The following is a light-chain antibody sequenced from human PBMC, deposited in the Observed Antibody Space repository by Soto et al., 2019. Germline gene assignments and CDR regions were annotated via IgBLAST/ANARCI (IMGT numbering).Light chain of an antibody. V-gene: IGKV1-39*01. Sequence: DIQLTQSPSSLSASVGDRVTITCRASQNIVIYLNWYQHKPGKAPTLLIYAASSLQSGVPSRVSGGGSGTEFSFTTDSLHPEDFATYYGQQSYNTPTFGRGKRLVIK. CDR2: AAS. J-gene: IGKJ5*01. CDR1: QNIVIY. CDR3: QQSYNTPT.